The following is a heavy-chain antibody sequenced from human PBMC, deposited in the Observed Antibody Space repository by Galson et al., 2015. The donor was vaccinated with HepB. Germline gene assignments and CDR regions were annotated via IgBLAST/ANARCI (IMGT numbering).Heavy chain of an antibody. V-gene: IGHV1-18*01. J-gene: IGHJ5*02. CDR3: ARDHTVTARDWFDP. Sequence: QSGAEVTKPGASVKVSCKASGYKLTNYGINWLRQAPGQGLEWMGWINSYNGNTKYAQKFQGRVTMTTDTSTSTVYMELRSLRSDDTAVYYCARDHTVTARDWFDPWGQGTLVTVSS. CDR2: INSYNGNT. D-gene: IGHD4-17*01. CDR1: GYKLTNYG.